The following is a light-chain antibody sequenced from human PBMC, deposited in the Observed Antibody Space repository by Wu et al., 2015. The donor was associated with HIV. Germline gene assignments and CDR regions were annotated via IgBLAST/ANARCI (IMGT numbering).Light chain of an antibody. CDR2: GAS. J-gene: IGKJ2*01. CDR1: QSISSW. V-gene: IGKV1-5*03. Sequence: DIQMTQSPSTLSASVGDRVTITCRASQSISSWLAWYQQKPGKAPKVLIYGASTLESGVPSRFSGSGSGTEFTLTISSLQPEDFATYYCQHYYRYPYTFGQGTKLEI. CDR3: QHYYRYPYT.